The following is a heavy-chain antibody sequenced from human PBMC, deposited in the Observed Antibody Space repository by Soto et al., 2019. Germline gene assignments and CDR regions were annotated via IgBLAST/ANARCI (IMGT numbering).Heavy chain of an antibody. CDR2: ISYDGSNK. V-gene: IGHV3-30*18. CDR1: GFTFSSYG. CDR3: AKDTPKDLITGTAYGMDV. D-gene: IGHD1-7*01. Sequence: PGGSLRLSCAASGFTFSSYGMHWVRQAPGKGLEWVAIISYDGSNKNYADSVKGRFTISRDNSKNTLYLQMNSLRAEDTAVYYCAKDTPKDLITGTAYGMDVWGQGTTVTVSS. J-gene: IGHJ6*02.